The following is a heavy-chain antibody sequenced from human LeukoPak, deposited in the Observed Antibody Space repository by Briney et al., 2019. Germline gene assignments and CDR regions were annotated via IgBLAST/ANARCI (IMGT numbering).Heavy chain of an antibody. CDR2: INPNSGGT. D-gene: IGHD4-17*01. V-gene: IGHV1-2*02. CDR3: ARAPADYGDYGHYFDY. Sequence: MXWVRQAPGQGLEWMGWINPNSGGTNYAQKFQGRVTMTRDTSISTAYMELSRLRSDDTAVYYCARAPADYGDYGHYFDYWGQGTLVTVSS. J-gene: IGHJ4*02.